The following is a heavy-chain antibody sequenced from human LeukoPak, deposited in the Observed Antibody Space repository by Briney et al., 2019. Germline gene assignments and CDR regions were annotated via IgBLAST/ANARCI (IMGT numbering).Heavy chain of an antibody. D-gene: IGHD5-12*01. CDR3: ARPFRYGGYGGRLFDY. Sequence: QPGGSLRLSCGASGFPFRFYWMSWVRQAPGKGLEWVANIKQDGSEQYYVESVKGRFTISRDNAKNSLYLQMNSLRAEDTAVYYCARPFRYGGYGGRLFDYWGQGTLVTVSS. V-gene: IGHV3-7*01. J-gene: IGHJ4*02. CDR1: GFPFRFYW. CDR2: IKQDGSEQ.